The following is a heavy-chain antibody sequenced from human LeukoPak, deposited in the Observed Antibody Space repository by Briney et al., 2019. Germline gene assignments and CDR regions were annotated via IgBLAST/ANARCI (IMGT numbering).Heavy chain of an antibody. J-gene: IGHJ5*02. CDR2: IYYSGST. D-gene: IGHD3-10*01. Sequence: SETLSLTCTVSGGSISSYYWSWIRQPPGKGLEWIGYIYYSGSTNYNPSLKSRVTISVDTSKNQFSLKLSSVTAADTAVYYRARGLLTMVRGVIINWFDPWGQGTLVTVSS. CDR1: GGSISSYY. V-gene: IGHV4-59*01. CDR3: ARGLLTMVRGVIINWFDP.